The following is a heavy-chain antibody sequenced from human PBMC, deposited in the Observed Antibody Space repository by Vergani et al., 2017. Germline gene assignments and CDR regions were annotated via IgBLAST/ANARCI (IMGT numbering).Heavy chain of an antibody. CDR1: GFTFSSYA. V-gene: IGHV3-30-3*01. J-gene: IGHJ4*02. CDR3: AKDPWELTGGDY. D-gene: IGHD1-26*01. CDR2: ISYDGSNK. Sequence: QVQLVESGGGVVQPGRSLRLSCAASGFTFSSYAMHWVRQAPGKGLEWVAVISYDGSNKYYADSVKGRFTISRDNSKNTLYLQMNSLRAEDTAVYYCAKDPWELTGGDYWGQGTLVTVSS.